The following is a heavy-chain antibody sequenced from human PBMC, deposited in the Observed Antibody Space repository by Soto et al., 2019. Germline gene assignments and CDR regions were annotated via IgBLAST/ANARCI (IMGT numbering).Heavy chain of an antibody. CDR3: AKEVYYDFWRGSYTRLDYYYGMDV. Sequence: QVQLVESGGGVVQPGRSLRLSCAASGFTFSSYGMHWVRQAPGKGLEWVAVISYDGSNKYYADSVKGRFTISRDNSKNTLYLQMNSLRAEDKAVYYCAKEVYYDFWRGSYTRLDYYYGMDVWGQGTTVTVSS. V-gene: IGHV3-30*18. J-gene: IGHJ6*02. CDR2: ISYDGSNK. CDR1: GFTFSSYG. D-gene: IGHD3-3*01.